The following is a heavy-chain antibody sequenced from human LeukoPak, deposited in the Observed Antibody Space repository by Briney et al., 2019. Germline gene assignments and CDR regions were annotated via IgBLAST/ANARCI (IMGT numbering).Heavy chain of an antibody. CDR1: GYRFTSYW. D-gene: IGHD6-13*01. CDR3: ARGLGYSGSWYFDY. CDR2: IYPGDSDT. Sequence: GESLKISCKGSGYRFTSYWIAWVSQMPGKGLESMGIIYPGDSDTRYSPSFQGQVTISADKSISTAYLQLSSLKASDTAMYYCARGLGYSGSWYFDYWGQGTLVTVSS. V-gene: IGHV5-51*01. J-gene: IGHJ4*02.